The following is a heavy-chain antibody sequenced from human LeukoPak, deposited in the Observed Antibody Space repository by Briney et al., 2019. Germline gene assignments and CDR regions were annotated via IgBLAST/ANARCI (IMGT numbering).Heavy chain of an antibody. V-gene: IGHV3-23*01. J-gene: IGHJ4*02. CDR2: ISGSGGST. Sequence: GRSLRLSCAASGFTFSSYGMSWVRQAPGKGLEWVSAISGSGGSTYYADSVKGRFTISRDNSKNTLYLQMNSLRAEDTAVYYCARGVIVSKRGPKGYFDYWGQGTLVTVSS. CDR1: GFTFSSYG. D-gene: IGHD5/OR15-5a*01. CDR3: ARGVIVSKRGPKGYFDY.